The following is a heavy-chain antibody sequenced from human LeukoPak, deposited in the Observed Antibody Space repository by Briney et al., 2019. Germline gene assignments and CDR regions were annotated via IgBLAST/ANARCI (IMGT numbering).Heavy chain of an antibody. CDR1: GYSISSGYY. Sequence: SETLSLTCAVSGYSISSGYYWGWIRQPPGKGLEWIGSIYHSGSTYYNPSLKSRVTISVDTSKNQFSLKLSSVTAAETAVYYCARSLWQNRGFDYWGQGTLVTVSS. J-gene: IGHJ4*02. D-gene: IGHD1-14*01. CDR2: IYHSGST. V-gene: IGHV4-38-2*01. CDR3: ARSLWQNRGFDY.